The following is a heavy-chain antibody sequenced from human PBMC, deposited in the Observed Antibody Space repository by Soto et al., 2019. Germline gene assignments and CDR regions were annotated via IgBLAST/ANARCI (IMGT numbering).Heavy chain of an antibody. Sequence: GGSLRLSCSASGFTFSSYGMHWVRQAPGKGLEWVAVISYDGSNKYYADSVKGRFTISRDNSKNTLYLQMNSLRAEDTAVYYCAKDHEQQLVLYYFDYWGQGT. CDR2: ISYDGSNK. CDR1: GFTFSSYG. D-gene: IGHD6-13*01. V-gene: IGHV3-30*18. CDR3: AKDHEQQLVLYYFDY. J-gene: IGHJ4*02.